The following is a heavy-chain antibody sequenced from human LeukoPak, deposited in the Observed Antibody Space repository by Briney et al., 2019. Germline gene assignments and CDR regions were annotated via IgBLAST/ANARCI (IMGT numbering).Heavy chain of an antibody. D-gene: IGHD5-12*01. V-gene: IGHV3-15*01. CDR2: IRSKTEGGTT. Sequence: GGSLRLSCAASGFIFSNAWMNWVRQAPGKGLEWVGRIRSKTEGGTTDYAAPVKGRFTISRDDSQNTVDLQISSLTAEDTAMYFCTTTYIVALTRKFGDYWGQGTLVVVSS. CDR3: TTTYIVALTRKFGDY. J-gene: IGHJ4*02. CDR1: GFIFSNAW.